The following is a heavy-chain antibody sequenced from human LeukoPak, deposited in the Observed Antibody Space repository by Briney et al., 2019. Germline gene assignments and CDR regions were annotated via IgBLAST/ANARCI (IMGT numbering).Heavy chain of an antibody. CDR3: AKAPRVYYYDSSGYYYDAEYFQH. CDR2: ISGSGGST. CDR1: GFTFSSHA. D-gene: IGHD3-22*01. Sequence: GGSLRLSCAASGFTFSSHAMSWVRQAPGKGLEWVSAISGSGGSTYYADSVKGRFTISRDNSKNTLYLQMNSLRAEDTAVYYCAKAPRVYYYDSSGYYYDAEYFQHWGQGTLVTVSS. V-gene: IGHV3-23*01. J-gene: IGHJ1*01.